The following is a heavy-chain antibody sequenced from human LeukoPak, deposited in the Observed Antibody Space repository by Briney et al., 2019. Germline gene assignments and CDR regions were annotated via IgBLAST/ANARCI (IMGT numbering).Heavy chain of an antibody. CDR1: GFTFSSYS. D-gene: IGHD3-3*01. J-gene: IGHJ4*02. CDR2: ISSSSSYI. V-gene: IGHV3-21*01. Sequence: GGSLRLSRAASGFTFSSYSMNWVRQAPGKGLEWVSSISSSSSYIYYADSVKGRFTISRDNAKNSLYLQMNSLRAEDTAVYYCARGLTYYDFWSGYCLDYWGQGTLVTVSS. CDR3: ARGLTYYDFWSGYCLDY.